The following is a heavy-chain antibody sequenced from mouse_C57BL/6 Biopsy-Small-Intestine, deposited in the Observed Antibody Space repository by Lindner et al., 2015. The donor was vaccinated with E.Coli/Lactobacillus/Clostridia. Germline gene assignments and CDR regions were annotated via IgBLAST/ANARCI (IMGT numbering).Heavy chain of an antibody. V-gene: IGHV3-1*01. CDR3: ARGYYGSRRNYAMDY. J-gene: IGHJ4*01. Sequence: VQLQESGPGMVKPSQSLSLTCTVTGYSITSGYDWHWIRHFPGNKLEWMGYISYSGSTNYNPSLKSRISITHDTSKNHFFLKLNSVTTEDTATYYCARGYYGSRRNYAMDYWGRRNLSHRLL. D-gene: IGHD1-1*01. CDR2: ISYSGST. CDR1: GYSITSGYD.